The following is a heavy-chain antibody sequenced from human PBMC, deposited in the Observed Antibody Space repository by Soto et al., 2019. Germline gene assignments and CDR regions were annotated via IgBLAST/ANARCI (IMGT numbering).Heavy chain of an antibody. CDR2: MSSSGVTV. V-gene: IGHV3-11*01. CDR3: ARNTISAAGADYYGLDV. Sequence: PGGSLRLSCAGSGFTSSDYYMSWIRQAPGQGLEWVSYMSSSGVTVFYADSVKGRFTISRDNAKNSLYLQMYSLRAEDSAVYYCARNTISAAGADYYGLDVWGQGTTVTVSS. CDR1: GFTSSDYY. J-gene: IGHJ6*02. D-gene: IGHD6-13*01.